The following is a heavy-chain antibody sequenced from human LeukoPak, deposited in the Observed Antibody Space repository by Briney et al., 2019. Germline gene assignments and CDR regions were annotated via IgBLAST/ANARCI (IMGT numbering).Heavy chain of an antibody. Sequence: GGSLRLSCAASGFSVSSNYMSWVRQAPGKGLEWVSVIYSGDSTYYTDSVKGRFTISRDNAKNSLYLQMNSLRAEDTAVYYCARGVVDTAMFDYWGQGTLVTVSS. V-gene: IGHV3-53*01. CDR2: IYSGDST. CDR3: ARGVVDTAMFDY. J-gene: IGHJ4*02. D-gene: IGHD5-18*01. CDR1: GFSVSSNY.